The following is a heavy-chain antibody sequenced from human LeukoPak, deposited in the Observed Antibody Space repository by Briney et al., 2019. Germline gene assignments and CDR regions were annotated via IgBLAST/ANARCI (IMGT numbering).Heavy chain of an antibody. Sequence: GEYLKISCKGSGYSFTSYWFGWVRQMPGKGLEWMGIIYPGDSDTRYSPSFQCQVTISADKSISTAYLQWSSLKASDTAMYYCATHSLYGSGSYYDFGAFDIWGQGTMVTVSS. CDR2: IYPGDSDT. CDR3: ATHSLYGSGSYYDFGAFDI. D-gene: IGHD3-10*01. CDR1: GYSFTSYW. J-gene: IGHJ3*02. V-gene: IGHV5-51*01.